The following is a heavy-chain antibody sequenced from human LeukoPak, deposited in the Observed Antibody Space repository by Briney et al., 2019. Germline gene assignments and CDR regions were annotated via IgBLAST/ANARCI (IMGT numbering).Heavy chain of an antibody. V-gene: IGHV4-38-2*02. CDR3: ARRAGYTYGSYYQYYYMDV. J-gene: IGHJ6*03. Sequence: SETLSLTCTVSGYSISSGYYWGWIRQPPGKGLEWIGSIYHSGSTYYNPSLKSRVTISVDTSKNQFSLNLSSVTAADTAVYYCARRAGYTYGSYYQYYYMDVWGKGTTVTVSS. CDR2: IYHSGST. D-gene: IGHD5-18*01. CDR1: GYSISSGYY.